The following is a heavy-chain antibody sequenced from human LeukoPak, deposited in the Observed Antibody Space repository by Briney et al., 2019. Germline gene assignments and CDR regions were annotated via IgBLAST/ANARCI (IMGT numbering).Heavy chain of an antibody. CDR1: GFTFSSYS. CDR3: ARTITISQAA. V-gene: IGHV3-48*01. J-gene: IGHJ5*02. D-gene: IGHD3-3*01. Sequence: GGSLRRSCAASGFTFSSYSRTWVRQGPGQGREWGSYISSSSSTIYYADSGKGRFTISRDNAKNSLYLQMNSLRAEDTAVYYCARTITISQAAWGQGTLVTVSS. CDR2: ISSSSSTI.